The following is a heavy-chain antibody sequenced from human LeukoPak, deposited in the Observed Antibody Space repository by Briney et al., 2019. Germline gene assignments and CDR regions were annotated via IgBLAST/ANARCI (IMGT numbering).Heavy chain of an antibody. CDR3: ARGRTTMVRGVLRALVDY. V-gene: IGHV4-34*01. CDR1: GGSFSGYY. J-gene: IGHJ4*02. CDR2: INRSGST. Sequence: SETLSLTCAVYGGSFSGYYWSWIRQPPGKGLEWIGEINRSGSTNYNPSLKSRVTISVDTSKNQFSLKLSSVTAADTAVYYCARGRTTMVRGVLRALVDYWGQGTLVTVSS. D-gene: IGHD3-10*01.